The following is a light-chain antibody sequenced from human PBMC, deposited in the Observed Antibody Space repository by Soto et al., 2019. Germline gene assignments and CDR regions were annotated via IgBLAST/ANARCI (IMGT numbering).Light chain of an antibody. CDR1: QSVSSN. CDR2: GAS. CDR3: QQYNNWRRT. V-gene: IGKV3-15*01. Sequence: EIVMTQSPATLSVSPGERATLSCRASQSVSSNLAWYQQKAGQAPRLLVYGASTRATGIPARFSGSGSGTEFTLNISSLQSEDFAVYYCQQYNNWRRTFGQGTKVEIK. J-gene: IGKJ1*01.